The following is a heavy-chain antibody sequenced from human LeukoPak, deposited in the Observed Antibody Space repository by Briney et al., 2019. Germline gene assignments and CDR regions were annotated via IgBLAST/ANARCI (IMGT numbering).Heavy chain of an antibody. J-gene: IGHJ4*02. CDR1: GGTFSSYA. Sequence: SVKVSCKASGGTFSSYAISWVRQAPGQGLEWMGRIIPILGIANYAQKFQGRVTITADKSTSTAYMELSSLRSEDTAVYYCAGNWGLGGAVDYWGQGTLVTVSS. D-gene: IGHD7-27*01. CDR3: AGNWGLGGAVDY. CDR2: IIPILGIA. V-gene: IGHV1-69*04.